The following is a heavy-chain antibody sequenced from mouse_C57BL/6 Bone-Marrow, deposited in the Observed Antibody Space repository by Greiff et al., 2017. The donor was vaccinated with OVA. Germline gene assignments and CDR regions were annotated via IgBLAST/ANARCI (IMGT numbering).Heavy chain of an antibody. V-gene: IGHV1-54*01. CDR1: GYAFTNYL. CDR2: INPGSGGT. J-gene: IGHJ3*01. CDR3: ARSPYYYGSSGFAY. Sequence: QVQLQQSGAELVRPGTSVKVSCKASGYAFTNYLIAWVKQRPGQGLEWIGVINPGSGGTNYNEKFKGKATLTADKSSSTAYMQLSSLTSEDSAVYFCARSPYYYGSSGFAYWGQGTLVTVSA. D-gene: IGHD1-1*01.